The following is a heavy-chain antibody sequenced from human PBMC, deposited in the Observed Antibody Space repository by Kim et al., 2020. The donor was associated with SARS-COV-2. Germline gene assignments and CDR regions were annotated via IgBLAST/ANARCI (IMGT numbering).Heavy chain of an antibody. D-gene: IGHD5-12*01. CDR3: ARAPVPYVGATIPYYYYGMDV. CDR1: GYTFTSYA. CDR2: INAGNGNT. J-gene: IGHJ6*02. Sequence: ASVKVSCKASGYTFTSYAMHWVRQAPGQRLEWMGWINAGNGNTKYSQKFQGRVTITRDTSASTAYMELSSLRSEDTAVYYCARAPVPYVGATIPYYYYGMDVWGQRTTVTVS. V-gene: IGHV1-3*01.